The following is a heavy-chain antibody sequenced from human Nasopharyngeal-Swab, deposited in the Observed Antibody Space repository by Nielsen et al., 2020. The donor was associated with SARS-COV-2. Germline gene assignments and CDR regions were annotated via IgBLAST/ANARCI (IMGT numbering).Heavy chain of an antibody. J-gene: IGHJ4*02. CDR1: GFTVSSNY. D-gene: IGHD3-22*01. CDR3: ARDLDYYDNSGYPFDY. CDR2: IYSGGST. V-gene: IGHV3-53*01. Sequence: GESLKISCAASGFTVSSNYMSWVRQAPGKGLEWVSVIYSGGSTYYADSVKGRFTISRDNSKNTLYLQMNSLRAEDTAVYYCARDLDYYDNSGYPFDYWGQGTLVTVSS.